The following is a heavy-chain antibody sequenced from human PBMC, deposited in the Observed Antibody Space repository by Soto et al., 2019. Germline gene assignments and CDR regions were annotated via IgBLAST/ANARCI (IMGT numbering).Heavy chain of an antibody. CDR2: FSSSSSYI. Sequence: PGGSLRLSCAASGFTFSSYSMNWVRQAPGKGLEWVSSFSSSSSYIYYADSVKGRFTISRDNAKNSLYLQMNSLRAEDTAVYYCASVTLRYFDWSSMDVWGQGTTVTVSS. V-gene: IGHV3-21*01. J-gene: IGHJ6*02. D-gene: IGHD3-9*01. CDR3: ASVTLRYFDWSSMDV. CDR1: GFTFSSYS.